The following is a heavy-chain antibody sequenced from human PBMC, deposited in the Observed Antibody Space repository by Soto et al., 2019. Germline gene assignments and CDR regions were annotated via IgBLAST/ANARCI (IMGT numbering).Heavy chain of an antibody. V-gene: IGHV3-15*01. CDR3: VIDDAAQGFGELDF. CDR1: GFAFSPAW. J-gene: IGHJ4*02. Sequence: EVQVVESGGGLVKPGGSLRLSCAASGFAFSPAWMTWVRQAPGKGLEWVALIKSKTSGETRAYAAPVKGRFTISRDDSQNTVFLQMDSLKTQYTAAYYRVIDDAAQGFGELDFSGRGTLVTVSS. D-gene: IGHD3-10*01. CDR2: IKSKTSGETR.